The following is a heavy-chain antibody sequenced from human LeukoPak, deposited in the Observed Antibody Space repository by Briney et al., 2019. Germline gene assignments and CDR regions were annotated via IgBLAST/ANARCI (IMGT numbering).Heavy chain of an antibody. CDR3: AKGRGISAVTIPIDY. V-gene: IGHV3-23*01. CDR2: ISGSGGST. D-gene: IGHD4-17*01. J-gene: IGHJ4*02. CDR1: GFTFGSYA. Sequence: GGSLRLSCAASGFTFGSYAMSWVRQAPGKGLEWVSAISGSGGSTYYADSVKGRFTISRDNSKNTLYLQMNSLRAEDTAVYYCAKGRGISAVTIPIDYWGQGTLVTVSS.